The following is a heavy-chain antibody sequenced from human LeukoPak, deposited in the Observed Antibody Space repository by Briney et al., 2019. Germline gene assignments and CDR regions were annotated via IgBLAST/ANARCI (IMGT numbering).Heavy chain of an antibody. D-gene: IGHD6-19*01. CDR2: MNPNSGNT. Sequence: GASVKVSCKASGYTFTSYDINWVRQATGQGLEWMGWMNPNSGNTGYAQKFQGRVTMTRNTSISTAYMELSSLRSEDTAVYYCVRAAVAGTRVYYYYYMDVWGKGTTVTVSS. CDR3: VRAAVAGTRVYYYYYMDV. CDR1: GYTFTSYD. J-gene: IGHJ6*03. V-gene: IGHV1-8*01.